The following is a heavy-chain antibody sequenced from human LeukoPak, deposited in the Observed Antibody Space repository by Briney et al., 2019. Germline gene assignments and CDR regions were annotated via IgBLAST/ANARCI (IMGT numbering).Heavy chain of an antibody. CDR3: AREGGGYVWGSYTH. J-gene: IGHJ4*02. CDR1: GYTFTSYG. CDR2: ISAYNGNT. V-gene: IGHV1-18*01. D-gene: IGHD3-16*01. Sequence: ASVKVSCKASGYTFTSYGISWVRQAPGQGLEWMGWISAYNGNTNYAQKLQGRVTMSTDTSTSTAYMELRSLRSDDTAVYYCAREGGGYVWGSYTHWGQGTLVTVSS.